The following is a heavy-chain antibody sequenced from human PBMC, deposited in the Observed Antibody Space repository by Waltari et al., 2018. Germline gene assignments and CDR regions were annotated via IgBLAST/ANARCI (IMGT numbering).Heavy chain of an antibody. CDR1: GGTFGSYA. D-gene: IGHD3-10*01. J-gene: IGHJ6*03. V-gene: IGHV1-69*12. Sequence: QVQLVQSGAEVKKPGSSVKVSCKASGGTFGSYAISWVRQAPGQGLEWMGEIIHMFGRTNYPQKFQDRVKITADESTSIAYMELSGLRFEDTAVYFCARGGGRGGSFSFHMDVWGKGTTVTISS. CDR2: IIHMFGRT. CDR3: ARGGGRGGSFSFHMDV.